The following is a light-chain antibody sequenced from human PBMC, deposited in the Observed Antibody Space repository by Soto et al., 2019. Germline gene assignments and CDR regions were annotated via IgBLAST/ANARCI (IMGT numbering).Light chain of an antibody. J-gene: IGKJ3*01. Sequence: DIQMTQSPTSLSASVGDRVTITCRASQGIRNYVAWSQQKPGKAPKLLLYAASTLQSGVPSRFSGSGPGTDFSLTINRLQPEDGATYSRQKYSSVPVFGPGTKVEIK. CDR2: AAS. CDR3: QKYSSVPV. CDR1: QGIRNY. V-gene: IGKV1-27*01.